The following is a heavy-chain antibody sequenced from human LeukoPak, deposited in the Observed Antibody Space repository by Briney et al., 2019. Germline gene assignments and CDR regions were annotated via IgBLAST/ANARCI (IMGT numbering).Heavy chain of an antibody. CDR1: GFTFSSYA. J-gene: IGHJ4*02. CDR2: ISGSGGST. V-gene: IGHV3-23*01. D-gene: IGHD3-22*01. CDR3: AKVDRYYYDSSGYYLFDY. Sequence: GGSLRLSCAASGFTFSSYAMNWVRQAPGKGLEWVSAISGSGGSTYYADSVKGRFTISRDNSKNTLYLQMNSLRAEDTAVYYCAKVDRYYYDSSGYYLFDYWGQGTLVTVSS.